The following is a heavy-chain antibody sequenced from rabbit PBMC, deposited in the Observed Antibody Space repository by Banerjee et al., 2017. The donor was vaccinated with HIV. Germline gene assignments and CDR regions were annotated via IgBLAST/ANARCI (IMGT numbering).Heavy chain of an antibody. CDR2: IEGGSSGFS. CDR1: GFSFSNKAV. D-gene: IGHD1-1*01. J-gene: IGHJ4*01. CDR3: ASGYSDVYFNL. V-gene: IGHV1S45*01. Sequence: QEQLVESGGGLVRPEGSLKLSCTASGFSFSNKAVMCWVRQAPGKGLQWIACIEGGSSGFSYFANWAKGRFTISKTSSTTVTLQMTSLTAADTATYFCASGYSDVYFNLWGPGTLVTVS.